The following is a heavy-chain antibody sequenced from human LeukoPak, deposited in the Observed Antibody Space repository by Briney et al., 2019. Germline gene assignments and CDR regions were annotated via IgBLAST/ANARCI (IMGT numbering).Heavy chain of an antibody. V-gene: IGHV3-33*01. D-gene: IGHD1-26*01. J-gene: IGHJ4*02. CDR2: IWSDGSNK. CDR3: ARGSGSFSGGFDY. Sequence: GGSLRLSCAASGFTFSSYGMHWVRQTPGKGLEWVAIIWSDGSNKYYADSVKGRFTVSRDNSKNTLYLQMNSLRAEDTAVYYCARGSGSFSGGFDYWGQGTLVTVSS. CDR1: GFTFSSYG.